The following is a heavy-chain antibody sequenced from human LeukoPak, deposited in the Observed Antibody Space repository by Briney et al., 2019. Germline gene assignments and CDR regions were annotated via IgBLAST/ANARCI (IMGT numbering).Heavy chain of an antibody. CDR3: TRHLEIAAAGTWGYWFDP. CDR1: GFAFSGSA. V-gene: IGHV3-73*01. D-gene: IGHD6-13*01. J-gene: IGHJ5*02. Sequence: GGSLRLSCAASGFAFSGSAMHWVRQASGKGLEWVGRIRSKANSYATAYAASVKGRFTTSRDDSKNTAYLQMNSLKTEDTAVYYCTRHLEIAAAGTWGYWFDPWGQGTLVTVSS. CDR2: IRSKANSYAT.